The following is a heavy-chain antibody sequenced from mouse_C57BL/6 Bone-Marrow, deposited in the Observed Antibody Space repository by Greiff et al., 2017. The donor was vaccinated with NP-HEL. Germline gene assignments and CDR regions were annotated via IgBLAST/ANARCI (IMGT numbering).Heavy chain of an antibody. V-gene: IGHV1-56*01. D-gene: IGHD2-4*01. J-gene: IGHJ3*01. CDR1: GYTFTSHW. CDR2: IFPGSGST. CDR3: ARDDYDGAWFAY. Sequence: VQRVESGPELVRPGASVKISCKAPGYTFTSHWMQWVRQRPGQGLEWSGEIFPGSGSTYYNEKFKGKATLTVDTSSSTAYMQLSSLTSEDSAVYFCARDDYDGAWFAYWGQGTLVTVSA.